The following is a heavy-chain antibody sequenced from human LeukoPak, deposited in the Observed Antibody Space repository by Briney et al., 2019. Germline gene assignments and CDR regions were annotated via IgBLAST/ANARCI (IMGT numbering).Heavy chain of an antibody. CDR1: GGSISNSSYY. V-gene: IGHV4-61*02. CDR3: ARASRGFGELSYFNY. D-gene: IGHD3-10*01. Sequence: SETLSLTCTVSGGSISNSSYYWNWIRQPAGKGLEWMGLICSSGSTNYNPSLKSRVTISVDTSKSQFSLKLSSVTAADTAVYFCARASRGFGELSYFNYWGQGILVTVSS. J-gene: IGHJ4*02. CDR2: ICSSGST.